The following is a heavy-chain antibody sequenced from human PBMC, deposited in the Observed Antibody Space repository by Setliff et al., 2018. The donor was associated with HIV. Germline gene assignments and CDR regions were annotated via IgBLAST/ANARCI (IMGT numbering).Heavy chain of an antibody. CDR1: GYTFTGSY. CDR2: ITPNSGGT. D-gene: IGHD1-26*01. V-gene: IGHV1-2*02. CDR3: ARGRYSGSYFLFDS. Sequence: ASVKVSCKASGYTFTGSYMPWVRQAPGQGLEWMGWITPNSGGTNHAQMFQGRVTMTRETSITTAYMAVSRLTSDDTAVYYGARGRYSGSYFLFDSWGQGTQVTV. J-gene: IGHJ4*02.